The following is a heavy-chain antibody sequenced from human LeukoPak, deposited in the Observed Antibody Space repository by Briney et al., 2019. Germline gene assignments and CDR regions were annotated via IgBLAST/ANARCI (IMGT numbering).Heavy chain of an antibody. Sequence: GSSVKVSCKASGGTFSSYAISWVRQAPGLGLEWMGGIIPIFGTANYAQKFQGRVTITADESTSTAYMELSSLRSEDTAVYYCAREEYSSGWYGYYFDYWGQGTLVTVSS. D-gene: IGHD6-19*01. J-gene: IGHJ4*02. CDR3: AREEYSSGWYGYYFDY. V-gene: IGHV1-69*01. CDR2: IIPIFGTA. CDR1: GGTFSSYA.